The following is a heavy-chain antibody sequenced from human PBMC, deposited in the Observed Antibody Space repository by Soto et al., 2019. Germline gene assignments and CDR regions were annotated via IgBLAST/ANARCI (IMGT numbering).Heavy chain of an antibody. J-gene: IGHJ3*02. CDR3: AKIFISPPGLRSHHDAFDI. CDR1: GFTFSSYA. CDR2: ISGSGGST. V-gene: IGHV3-23*01. D-gene: IGHD4-17*01. Sequence: GGSLRLSCAASGFTFSSYAMSWVRQAPGKGLEWVSAISGSGGSTYYADSVKGRFTISRDNSKNTLYLQMNSLRAEDTAVYYCAKIFISPPGLRSHHDAFDIWGQGTMVTVSS.